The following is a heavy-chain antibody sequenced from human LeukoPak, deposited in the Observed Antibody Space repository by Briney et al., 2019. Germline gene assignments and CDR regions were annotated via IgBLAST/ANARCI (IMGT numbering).Heavy chain of an antibody. D-gene: IGHD6-13*01. J-gene: IGHJ6*03. CDR3: ARDPVAAGNPRDYYYMDV. CDR2: ISYDASNK. Sequence: PGGSLRLSCAASGFTFSSYAMHWVRQAPGRGLEWVAVISYDASNKYLADSVKGRFTISRYNSKNTLYLHMNRLRAEDTAVYYCARDPVAAGNPRDYYYMDVWGKGTTVTVSS. V-gene: IGHV3-30*04. CDR1: GFTFSSYA.